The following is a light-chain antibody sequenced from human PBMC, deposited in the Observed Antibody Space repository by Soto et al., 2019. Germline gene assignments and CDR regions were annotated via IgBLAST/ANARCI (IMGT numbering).Light chain of an antibody. J-gene: IGKJ1*01. Sequence: EIVITQSPATLSVSPGDRATLSCRASQSVSSNLAWYQHKPGQVPRLLIYGASTMATGIPARFSGSGSGTEFTLTISSLQSEDFAAYYCQQYNNGPPWTFGQGTKVDIK. CDR3: QQYNNGPPWT. CDR1: QSVSSN. CDR2: GAS. V-gene: IGKV3-15*01.